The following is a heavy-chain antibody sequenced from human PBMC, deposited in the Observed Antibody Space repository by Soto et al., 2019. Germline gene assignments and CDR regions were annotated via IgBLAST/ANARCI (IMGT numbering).Heavy chain of an antibody. CDR3: ARARYYDSSGHYSAFDY. D-gene: IGHD3-22*01. CDR1: GFTFSTYG. CDR2: IWYDGSYK. V-gene: IGHV3-33*01. Sequence: GGSLRLSCAASGFTFSTYGIHWVRQAPGKGLEWVSVIWYDGSYKFYADSVKGRFTISRDNSKNTLFLQMNSLRAEDTAVYYCARARYYDSSGHYSAFDYWGQGTLVTVSS. J-gene: IGHJ4*02.